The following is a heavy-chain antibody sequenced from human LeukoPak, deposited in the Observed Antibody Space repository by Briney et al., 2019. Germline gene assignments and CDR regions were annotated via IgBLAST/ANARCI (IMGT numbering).Heavy chain of an antibody. J-gene: IGHJ6*02. CDR1: GYTFTGYY. V-gene: IGHV1-69*13. D-gene: IGHD3-9*01. Sequence: SVKVSCKASGYTFTGYYMHWVRQAPGQGLEWMGGIIPIFGTANYAQKFQGRVTITADESTSTAYMELSSLRSEDTAVYYCARSYDILTGYYYYYGMDVWGQGTTVTVSS. CDR2: IIPIFGTA. CDR3: ARSYDILTGYYYYYGMDV.